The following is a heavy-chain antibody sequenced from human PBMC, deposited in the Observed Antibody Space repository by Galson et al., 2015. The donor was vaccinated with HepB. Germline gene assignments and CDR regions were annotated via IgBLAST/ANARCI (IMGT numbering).Heavy chain of an antibody. CDR2: IYTSGST. V-gene: IGHV4-61*02. J-gene: IGHJ5*02. D-gene: IGHD2-15*01. CDR3: ARMAGGGPPGQDWFDP. Sequence: TLSLTCTVSGGSISSGSYYWSWIRQPAGKGLEWIGRIYTSGSTNYDPSLKSRVTISVDTSKNQFSLKLSSVTAADTAVYYCARMAGGGPPGQDWFDPWGQGTLVTVSS. CDR1: GGSISSGSYY.